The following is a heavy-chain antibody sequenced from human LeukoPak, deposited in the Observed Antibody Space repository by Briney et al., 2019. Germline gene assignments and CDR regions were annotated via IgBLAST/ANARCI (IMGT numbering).Heavy chain of an antibody. Sequence: GGSLRLSCAASGFTFSSYAMSWVRQAPGKGLEWVSSINNSGGATYYADSVKGRFTISRDNSKNTLYLQMNSLRVEDTAVYYCAKSDTPWGSWYYFDSWGQGTLVTVSS. J-gene: IGHJ4*02. D-gene: IGHD6-13*01. CDR3: AKSDTPWGSWYYFDS. V-gene: IGHV3-23*01. CDR1: GFTFSSYA. CDR2: INNSGGAT.